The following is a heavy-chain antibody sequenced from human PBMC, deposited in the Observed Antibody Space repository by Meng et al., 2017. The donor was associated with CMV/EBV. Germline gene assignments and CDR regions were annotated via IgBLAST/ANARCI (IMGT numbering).Heavy chain of an antibody. J-gene: IGHJ4*02. V-gene: IGHV3-48*03. CDR1: GFTFSSYE. CDR2: ISSSGDVE. CDR3: AKDGQWLVRAYFDY. Sequence: GGSLRLSCAASGFTFSSYEMNWVRQAPGKGLEWISYISSSGDVEFYADSVKGRFTISRDNAKNSLYLQMNSLRAEDTALYYCAKDGQWLVRAYFDYWGQGTLVTVSS. D-gene: IGHD6-19*01.